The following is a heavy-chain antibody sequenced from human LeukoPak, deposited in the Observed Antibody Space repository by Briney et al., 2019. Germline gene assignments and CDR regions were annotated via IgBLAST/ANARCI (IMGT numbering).Heavy chain of an antibody. CDR2: VYNSGKT. Sequence: GGSLRLSCSVSGLTVRDNFFDWVRQAPGKGLQWVSIVYNSGKTFYGDSVKGRFTISRDRSKNTLYLQMNRLRVEDTAVYYCVGGDFDYWGQGALVTVSS. V-gene: IGHV3-66*01. J-gene: IGHJ4*02. CDR3: VGGDFDY. CDR1: GLTVRDNF. D-gene: IGHD3-10*01.